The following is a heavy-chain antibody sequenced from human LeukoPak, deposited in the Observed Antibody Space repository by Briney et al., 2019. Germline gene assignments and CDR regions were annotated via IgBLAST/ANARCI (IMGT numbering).Heavy chain of an antibody. V-gene: IGHV4-4*07. J-gene: IGHJ6*04. Sequence: SETLSLTCTVSGASISTYYWSWFRQPAGTGLEWIGRIHASGSTYYNPSLKSRVSMSIDLSKNQFPLSLNSVTAADTAVFYCARDIGSRIWGKGTTVIVSS. CDR2: IHASGST. D-gene: IGHD1-26*01. CDR3: ARDIGSRI. CDR1: GASISTYY.